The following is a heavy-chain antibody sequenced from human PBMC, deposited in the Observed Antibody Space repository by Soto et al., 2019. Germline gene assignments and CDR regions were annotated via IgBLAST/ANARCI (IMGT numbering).Heavy chain of an antibody. V-gene: IGHV3-30*18. J-gene: IGHJ5*02. CDR3: AKDQPSSGSYGWFDP. CDR2: ISYDGSNK. CDR1: GFTFSSYG. Sequence: GGSLRLSCAASGFTFSSYGMHWVRQAPGKGLEWVAVISYDGSNKYYADSVKGRFTISRDNSKNTLYLQMNSLRAEDTAVYYCAKDQPSSGSYGWFDPWGQGTLVTVSS. D-gene: IGHD1-26*01.